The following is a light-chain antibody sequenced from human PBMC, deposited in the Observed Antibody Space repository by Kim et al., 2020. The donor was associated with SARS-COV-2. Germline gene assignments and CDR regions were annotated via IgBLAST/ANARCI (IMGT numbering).Light chain of an antibody. CDR2: SNN. V-gene: IGLV1-44*01. CDR1: SPNIGSNT. CDR3: AAWDDSLNGLYV. Sequence: QRVTILCSGSSPNIGSNTVNWYQQLPGTAPELLIFSNNQRPSGVPDRFSGSKSGTSASLAISGLQSEDEADYYCAAWDDSLNGLYVFGTGTKVTVL. J-gene: IGLJ1*01.